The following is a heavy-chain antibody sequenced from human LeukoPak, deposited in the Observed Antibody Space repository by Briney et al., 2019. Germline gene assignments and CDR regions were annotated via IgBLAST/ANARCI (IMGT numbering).Heavy chain of an antibody. CDR2: FDPEDGET. Sequence: ASVKVSCKVSGYTLTELSMHWVRQAPGKGLEWMGGFDPEDGETIYAQKFQGRVTMTEDTSTDTPYMELSSLRSEDTAVYYCATALNYYDSSGYQIDYWGQGTLVTVSS. D-gene: IGHD3-22*01. J-gene: IGHJ4*02. CDR1: GYTLTELS. V-gene: IGHV1-24*01. CDR3: ATALNYYDSSGYQIDY.